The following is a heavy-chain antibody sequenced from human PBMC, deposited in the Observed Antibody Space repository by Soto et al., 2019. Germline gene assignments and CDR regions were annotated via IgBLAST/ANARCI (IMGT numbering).Heavy chain of an antibody. CDR2: ISWNSGSI. D-gene: IGHD5-12*01. Sequence: GGSLRLSCAASGFTFDDYAMHWVRQAPGKGLEWVSGISWNSGSIGYADSVKGRFTISRDNAKNSLYLQMNSLRAEDTALYYCAKGSRVGYSGYVPSSGDARFDYWGQGTLVTVSS. V-gene: IGHV3-9*01. CDR3: AKGSRVGYSGYVPSSGDARFDY. CDR1: GFTFDDYA. J-gene: IGHJ4*02.